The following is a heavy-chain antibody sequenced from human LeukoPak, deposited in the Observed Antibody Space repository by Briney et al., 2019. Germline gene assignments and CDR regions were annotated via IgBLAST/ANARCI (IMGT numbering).Heavy chain of an antibody. V-gene: IGHV4-31*03. Sequence: SETLSLTCTVSGGSISSGGYYWSWIRQLPGKGLEWIGYIYYKGNIYYNPSLKSRVSISLDTSKNQFSLKLSSVTAADTAVYYCASWLSDSSGYLPGAFDIWGQGTMVTVSS. CDR2: IYYKGNI. J-gene: IGHJ3*02. CDR1: GGSISSGGYY. CDR3: ASWLSDSSGYLPGAFDI. D-gene: IGHD3-22*01.